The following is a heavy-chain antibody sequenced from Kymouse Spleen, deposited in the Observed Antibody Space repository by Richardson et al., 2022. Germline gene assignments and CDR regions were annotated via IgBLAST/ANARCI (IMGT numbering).Heavy chain of an antibody. V-gene: IGHV4-39*01. D-gene: IGHD3-3*01. J-gene: IGHJ2*01. Sequence: QLQLQESGPGLVKPSETLSLTCTVSGGSISSSSYYWGWIRQPPGKGLEWIGSIYYSGSTYYNPSLKSRVTISVDTSKNQFSLKLSSVTAADTAVYYCARHTYYDFWSGYYSWYFDLWGRGTLVTVSS. CDR3: ARHTYYDFWSGYYSWYFDL. CDR1: GGSISSSSYY. CDR2: IYYSGST.